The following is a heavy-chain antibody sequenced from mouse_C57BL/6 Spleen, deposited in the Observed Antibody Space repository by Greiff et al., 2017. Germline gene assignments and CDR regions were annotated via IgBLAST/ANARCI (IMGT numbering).Heavy chain of an antibody. CDR1: GYPFTSYW. J-gene: IGHJ4*01. CDR2: IDPSDSYT. D-gene: IGHD2-5*01. V-gene: IGHV1-69*01. CDR3: ATYSNGGSMDY. Sequence: VQLQQPGAELVMPGASVKLSCKASGYPFTSYWMHWVKQRPGQGLEWIGEIDPSDSYTNYNQKFKGKSTLTVDKSSSTAYMQLSSLTSEDSAVYYCATYSNGGSMDYWGQGTSVTVSS.